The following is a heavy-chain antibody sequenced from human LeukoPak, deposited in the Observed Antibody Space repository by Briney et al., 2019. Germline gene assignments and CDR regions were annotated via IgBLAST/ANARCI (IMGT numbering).Heavy chain of an antibody. CDR1: GFTFSSYW. Sequence: RGSLRLSCAASGFTFSSYWMSWVRQAPGKGLEWVANIKQDGSEKYYVDSVKGRFTISRDNAKNSLYLQMNSLRAEDTAVYYCARVATGYSSSWYSAEYFQHWGQGTLVTVSS. V-gene: IGHV3-7*03. CDR2: IKQDGSEK. D-gene: IGHD6-13*01. J-gene: IGHJ1*01. CDR3: ARVATGYSSSWYSAEYFQH.